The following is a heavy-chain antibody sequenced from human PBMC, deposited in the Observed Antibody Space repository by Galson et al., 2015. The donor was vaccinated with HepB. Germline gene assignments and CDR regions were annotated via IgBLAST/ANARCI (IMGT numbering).Heavy chain of an antibody. CDR3: ARAIQTIVGATYYYYGMDV. V-gene: IGHV1-69*02. CDR1: GGTFSSYT. CDR2: IIPILGIA. Sequence: SVKVSCKASGGTFSSYTISWVRQAPGQGLEWMGRIIPILGIANYAQKFQGRVTITADKSTSTAYMELSSLRSEDTAVYYCARAIQTIVGATYYYYGMDVWGQGTTVTVSS. J-gene: IGHJ6*02. D-gene: IGHD1-26*01.